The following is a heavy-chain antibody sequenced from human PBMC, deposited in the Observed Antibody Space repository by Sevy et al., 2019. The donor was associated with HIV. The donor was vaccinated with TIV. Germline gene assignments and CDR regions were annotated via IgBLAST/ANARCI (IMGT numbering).Heavy chain of an antibody. CDR3: AIPYYDSSGYLDY. Sequence: ASVKVSCKASGYTFTSYDINWVRQATGQGLEWMGWMNPNSGNTGYAQKFQGRVTMTRNTSISTAYMELSSLRSEDTALYYCAIPYYDSSGYLDYWGQGTLVTVSS. V-gene: IGHV1-8*01. CDR2: MNPNSGNT. D-gene: IGHD3-22*01. CDR1: GYTFTSYD. J-gene: IGHJ4*02.